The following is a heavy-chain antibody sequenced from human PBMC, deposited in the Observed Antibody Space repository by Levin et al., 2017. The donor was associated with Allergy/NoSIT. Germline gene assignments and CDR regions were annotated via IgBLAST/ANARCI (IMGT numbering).Heavy chain of an antibody. D-gene: IGHD3-10*01. CDR2: IYYSGST. CDR1: GGSISSSSYY. V-gene: IGHV4-39*07. J-gene: IGHJ5*02. Sequence: SETLSLTCTVSGGSISSSSYYWGWIRQPPGKGLEWIGSIYYSGSTYYNPSLKSRVTISVDTSKNQFSLKLSSVTAADTAVYYCASSYGHVLLWFSGSLSPPNWFDPWGQGTLVTVSS. CDR3: ASSYGHVLLWFSGSLSPPNWFDP.